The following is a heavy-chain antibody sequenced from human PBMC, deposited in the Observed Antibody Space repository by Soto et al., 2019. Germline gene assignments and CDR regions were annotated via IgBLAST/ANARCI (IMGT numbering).Heavy chain of an antibody. V-gene: IGHV3-30*03. CDR1: GFTFSSYG. D-gene: IGHD6-19*01. CDR3: VTTITLSGWYVYFQH. J-gene: IGHJ1*01. CDR2: ISYDGSNK. Sequence: GGSLRLSCAASGFTFSSYGIHWVRQAPGKGLEWVAVISYDGSNKYYGDSVKGRFSISRDNSKNTLYLQMSSLRAEDTAVYYCVTTITLSGWYVYFQHWGQGTLVTVSS.